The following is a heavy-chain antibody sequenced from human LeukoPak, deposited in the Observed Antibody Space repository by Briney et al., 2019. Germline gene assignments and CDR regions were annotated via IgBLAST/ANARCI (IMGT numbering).Heavy chain of an antibody. CDR3: ARDDWNYKFTIHSYYYGMDV. CDR2: VNAGNGNT. V-gene: IGHV1-3*01. D-gene: IGHD1-7*01. CDR1: GYNFTSYD. Sequence: ASVTVSCKAAGYNFTSYDMHWVRQAPGQRLEWMGWVNAGNGNTRYSQKLQGRVTITRDTSANTDYMELSSLRSGDTAVYYCARDDWNYKFTIHSYYYGMDVWGQGTTVTVSS. J-gene: IGHJ6*02.